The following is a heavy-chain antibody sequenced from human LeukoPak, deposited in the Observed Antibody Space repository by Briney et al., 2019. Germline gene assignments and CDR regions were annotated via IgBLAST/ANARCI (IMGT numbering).Heavy chain of an antibody. J-gene: IGHJ5*01. CDR1: AASFISSSHH. D-gene: IGHD5-12*01. CDR2: VYYGRTT. CDR3: VRHDGRGGATMGAFDS. Sequence: SETLSLTCTVSAASFISSSHHWGWIRQSPGKGLEWIGTVYYGRTTYYNPSLDGRVTISPDTSANHFSLQLNSVTAADTAVYYCVRHDGRGGATMGAFDSWGQGSLVTVSS. V-gene: IGHV4-39*01.